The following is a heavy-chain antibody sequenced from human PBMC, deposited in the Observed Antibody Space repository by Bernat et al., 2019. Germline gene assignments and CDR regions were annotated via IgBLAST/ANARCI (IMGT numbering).Heavy chain of an antibody. V-gene: IGHV3-73*02. CDR2: IRSRSNSHAT. CDR3: SRHGSFWGGDDY. CDR1: GFNFIDSA. D-gene: IGHD2-21*01. Sequence: EVQMVESGGGLVQPGGSLKLSCAASGFNFIDSALHWVRQASGKGLEWLGRIRSRSNSHATEYATSVRGRFTISRDDSRNTAYLQMDSLKVEDTAVYFCSRHGSFWGGDDYWGQGTLVTVSS. J-gene: IGHJ4*02.